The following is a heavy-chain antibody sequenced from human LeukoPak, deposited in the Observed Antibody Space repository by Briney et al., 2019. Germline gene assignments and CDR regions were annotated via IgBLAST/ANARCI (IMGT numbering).Heavy chain of an antibody. CDR1: GGPISSYY. D-gene: IGHD5-18*01. CDR3: AQWGTAMTYYMDV. CDR2: IYTSGST. J-gene: IGHJ6*03. Sequence: SETLSLTCTVSGGPISSYYWSWIRQPAGKGLEWIGRIYTSGSTNYNPSLKSRVTISVDTSKNQFSLKLSSVTAADTAVYYCAQWGTAMTYYMDVWGKGTTVTISS. V-gene: IGHV4-4*07.